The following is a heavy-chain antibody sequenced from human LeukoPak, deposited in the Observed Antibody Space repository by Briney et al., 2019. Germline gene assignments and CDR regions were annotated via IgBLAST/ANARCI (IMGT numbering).Heavy chain of an antibody. J-gene: IGHJ4*02. CDR2: IYYSGST. Sequence: SETLSLTCTVSGVSISSYYWGWIRQPPGKGLEWIGYIYYSGSTNYNPSLKSRVTISVDTSKNQFSLKLSSVTAADTAVYYCARDGDGYNSNFDYWGQGTLVTVSS. CDR1: GVSISSYY. CDR3: ARDGDGYNSNFDY. D-gene: IGHD5-24*01. V-gene: IGHV4-59*01.